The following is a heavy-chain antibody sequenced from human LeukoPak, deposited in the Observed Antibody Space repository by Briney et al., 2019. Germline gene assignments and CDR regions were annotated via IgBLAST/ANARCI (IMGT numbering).Heavy chain of an antibody. CDR3: ARVSCSSTTCPRRDALDV. CDR1: GGSISYYY. Sequence: SETLSLTRTVSGGSISYYYWSWIRQPPGKGLEWIGYIYYSGSTNYNPSLKSRVTISVDTSKNQISLNLTSVTTADTAVYYCARVSCSSTTCPRRDALDVWGQGTMVTVSS. CDR2: IYYSGST. V-gene: IGHV4-59*01. D-gene: IGHD2-2*01. J-gene: IGHJ3*01.